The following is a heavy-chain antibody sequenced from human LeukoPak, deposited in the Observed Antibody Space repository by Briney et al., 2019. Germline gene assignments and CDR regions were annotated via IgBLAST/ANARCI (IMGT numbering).Heavy chain of an antibody. J-gene: IGHJ3*01. V-gene: IGHV4-59*08. Sequence: SETLSLTCTVSGGSLSGTYYWRWIRQPPGKGLGWIGYIYYPGTTDSNPSLKSRVTISLDTSKNQFSLNLSSVTAADTAVYYCARRWVYDKRAFDAWGQGTMVTVSS. D-gene: IGHD2-8*01. CDR1: GGSLSGTYY. CDR2: IYYPGTT. CDR3: ARRWVYDKRAFDA.